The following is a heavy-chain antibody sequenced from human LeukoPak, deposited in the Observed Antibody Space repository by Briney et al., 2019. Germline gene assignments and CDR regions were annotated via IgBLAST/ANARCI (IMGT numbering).Heavy chain of an antibody. CDR2: ISSSSSYI. CDR3: ARESAYCGGDCYSSLYYFDY. V-gene: IGHV3-21*01. J-gene: IGHJ4*02. Sequence: PGGSLRLSCAASGFTFSSYSMNWVRQAPGKGLEWVSSISSSSSYIYYADPVKGRFTISRDNAKNSLYLQMNSLRAEDTAVYYCARESAYCGGDCYSSLYYFDYWGQGTLVTVSS. CDR1: GFTFSSYS. D-gene: IGHD2-21*02.